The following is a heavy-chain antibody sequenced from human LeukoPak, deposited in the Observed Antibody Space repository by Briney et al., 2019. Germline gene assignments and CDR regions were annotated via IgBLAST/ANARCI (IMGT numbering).Heavy chain of an antibody. V-gene: IGHV4-39*07. J-gene: IGHJ3*02. D-gene: IGHD7-27*01. Sequence: PSETLSLTCSVSGDSINSISYYWVWIRQPPGKGLEWIGSIYNSESIYSKPSLRSRVTISLDTSKNQFSLKLSSVTAADTALYYCARDRLSLGAFDIWGPGTMVTVSS. CDR3: ARDRLSLGAFDI. CDR1: GDSINSISYY. CDR2: IYNSESI.